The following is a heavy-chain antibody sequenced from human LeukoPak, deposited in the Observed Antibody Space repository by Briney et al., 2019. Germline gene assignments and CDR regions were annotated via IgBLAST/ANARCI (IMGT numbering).Heavy chain of an antibody. J-gene: IGHJ3*02. CDR3: ARGSITVVPAFDI. V-gene: IGHV4-59*12. CDR2: VYYSGST. D-gene: IGHD4-23*01. CDR1: GGSISTYC. Sequence: SETLSLTCTVSGGSISTYCWSWIRQPPGKGLEWLAYVYYSGSTNYNPSLKSRGTISVDTSKNQFSLKLSSVTAADTAVYYCARGSITVVPAFDIWGQGTMVTVSS.